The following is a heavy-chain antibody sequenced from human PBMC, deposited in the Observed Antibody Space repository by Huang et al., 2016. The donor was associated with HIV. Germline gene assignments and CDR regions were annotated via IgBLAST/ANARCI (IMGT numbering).Heavy chain of an antibody. CDR3: AREVRSVDTDRPDGYYYRGLDV. D-gene: IGHD2-2*03. CDR1: GTSMTSSTFY. CDR2: VYLLGNT. J-gene: IGHJ6*02. Sequence: QLRESGPGLVTPSETLSLTCSASGTSMTSSTFYWGWFRQPPGRGLAWIGSVYLLGNTHSHPALKSRVTISIDTANKQYSMRLTSVTAADTAVYFCAREVRSVDTDRPDGYYYRGLDVWGQGTTVIVSS. V-gene: IGHV4-39*02.